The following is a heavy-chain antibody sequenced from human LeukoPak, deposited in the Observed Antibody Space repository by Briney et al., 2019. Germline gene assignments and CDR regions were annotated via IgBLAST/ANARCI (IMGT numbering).Heavy chain of an antibody. CDR3: AKDYPYYFDY. CDR2: ISASGTNT. Sequence: GGSLRLSCAASGFTFNSYAMSWVRQAPGKGLEWVSAISASGTNTYYADSVRGRFTISRDNSKNTLLLQMNSLRAEDTAVYYCAKDYPYYFDYWGQGTLVTVSS. CDR1: GFTFNSYA. J-gene: IGHJ4*02. V-gene: IGHV3-23*01.